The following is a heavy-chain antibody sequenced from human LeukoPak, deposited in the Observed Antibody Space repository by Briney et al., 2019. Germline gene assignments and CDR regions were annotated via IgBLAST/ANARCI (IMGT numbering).Heavy chain of an antibody. Sequence: SETLSLTCSVSGGSISSYYWSRIRQPPGKGLEWIGYIYYSGSTNYNPSLKSRVTVSVDTSKNQFSLKLSSVTAADTAVYYCAREGIYGDYRHWGQGTLVTVSS. CDR3: AREGIYGDYRH. CDR1: GGSISSYY. D-gene: IGHD4-17*01. J-gene: IGHJ4*02. CDR2: IYYSGST. V-gene: IGHV4-59*13.